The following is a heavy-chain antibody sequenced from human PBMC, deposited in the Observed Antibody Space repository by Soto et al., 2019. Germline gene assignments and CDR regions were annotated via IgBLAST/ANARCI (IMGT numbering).Heavy chain of an antibody. CDR2: ISYDGSNK. CDR3: AKDQGYSYGSWYYYYGMDV. D-gene: IGHD5-18*01. Sequence: GGSLRLSCAASGFTFSSYGMHWVRQAPGKGLEWVAVISYDGSNKYYADSVKGRFTISRDNSKNTLYPQMNSLRAEDTAVYYCAKDQGYSYGSWYYYYGMDVWGQGTTVTVSS. V-gene: IGHV3-30*18. CDR1: GFTFSSYG. J-gene: IGHJ6*02.